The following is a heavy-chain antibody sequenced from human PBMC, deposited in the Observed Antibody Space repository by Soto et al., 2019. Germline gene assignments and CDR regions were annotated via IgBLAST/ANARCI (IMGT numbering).Heavy chain of an antibody. J-gene: IGHJ5*02. Sequence: PGGSLRLSCAASGFTVTNSYMAWVRQAPGKGLEWVSVVYTSGRTYHADSVKGRFTISRDNAKNSLYLQMNSLRAEDTAVYYCAREEQQPLTRSAWFDPWGQGTLVTVSS. CDR1: GFTVTNSY. CDR2: VYTSGRT. D-gene: IGHD6-13*01. CDR3: AREEQQPLTRSAWFDP. V-gene: IGHV3-66*01.